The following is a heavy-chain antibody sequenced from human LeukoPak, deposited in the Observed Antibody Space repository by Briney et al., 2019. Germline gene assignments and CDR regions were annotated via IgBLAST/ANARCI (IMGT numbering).Heavy chain of an antibody. CDR1: GGSIGSFF. D-gene: IGHD3-22*01. CDR3: AKSNGYGLDI. CDR2: IHYSGST. V-gene: IGHV4-59*12. J-gene: IGHJ3*02. Sequence: PSETLSLTCTVSGGSIGSFFWSWIRQPPGKALEWIGYIHYSGSTKYNPSLKSRVTISLDTSRNQFSLKLNSVTAADTAVYYCAKSNGYGLDIWGQGTMVTVSS.